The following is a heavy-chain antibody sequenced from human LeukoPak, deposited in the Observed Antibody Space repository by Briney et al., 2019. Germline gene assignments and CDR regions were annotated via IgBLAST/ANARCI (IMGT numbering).Heavy chain of an antibody. V-gene: IGHV1-8*03. CDR2: MNPNSGNT. D-gene: IGHD3-9*01. J-gene: IGHJ4*02. CDR1: GYTFTSYD. Sequence: ASVKVSCKASGYTFTSYDINWVRQATGQGLEWMGWMNPNSGNTGYAQKFQGRVTITRNTSISTAYMELSSLRSEDTAVYYCARVGGYDLLTKDCFDYWGQGTLVTVSS. CDR3: ARVGGYDLLTKDCFDY.